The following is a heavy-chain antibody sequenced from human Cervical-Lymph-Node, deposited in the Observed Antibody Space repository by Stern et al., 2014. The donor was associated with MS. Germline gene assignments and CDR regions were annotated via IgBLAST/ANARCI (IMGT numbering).Heavy chain of an antibody. CDR2: ISYDGTDE. CDR1: GFTFNNYV. V-gene: IGHV3-30*01. CDR3: ARDDSSGYLGAFDL. J-gene: IGHJ3*01. Sequence: QVQLVQSGGGVVQPGRSLRLSCAASGFTFNNYVMHWVRQAPGKGLEWVAYISYDGTDEHFADSVKGRFTISRDNFRNTLDLQMISLRAEDTAVYYCARDDSSGYLGAFDLWGQGTMVTVSS. D-gene: IGHD3-22*01.